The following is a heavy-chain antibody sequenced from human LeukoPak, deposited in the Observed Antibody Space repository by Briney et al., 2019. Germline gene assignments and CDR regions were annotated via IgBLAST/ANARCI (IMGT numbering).Heavy chain of an antibody. Sequence: SETLSLTCTVSGGSISSSNYYWGWIRQPPGKGLEWIGSIYYSGSTYYNPSPKSRVTISVDTSKNQFSLKLSSVTAADTAVYYCASPYSYGDAFDIWGQGTMVTVSS. CDR1: GGSISSSNYY. CDR2: IYYSGST. J-gene: IGHJ3*02. CDR3: ASPYSYGDAFDI. D-gene: IGHD5-18*01. V-gene: IGHV4-39*01.